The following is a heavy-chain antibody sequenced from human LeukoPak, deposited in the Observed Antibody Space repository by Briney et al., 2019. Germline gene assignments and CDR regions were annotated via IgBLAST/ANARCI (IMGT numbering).Heavy chain of an antibody. V-gene: IGHV1-3*01. J-gene: IGHJ4*02. CDR3: ARGIWSATRVDYYLDN. Sequence: GASVKVSCTASGYTFSGYAIHWVRQAPGQRFEWMGWINAGNGHTKYSQNFQGRVTITRDSSANIVYMDVSSLTSEDTAVYYCARGIWSATRVDYYLDNWGRGTLDTVSS. CDR2: INAGNGHT. D-gene: IGHD5-24*01. CDR1: GYTFSGYA.